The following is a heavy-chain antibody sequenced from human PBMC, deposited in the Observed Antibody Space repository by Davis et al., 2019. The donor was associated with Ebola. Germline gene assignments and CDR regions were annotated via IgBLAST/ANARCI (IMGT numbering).Heavy chain of an antibody. CDR3: ARDGFWSGYRFYYYYYGMDV. CDR2: ISSSSSTI. J-gene: IGHJ6*02. Sequence: GESLKISCAASGFTFSSYSMNWVRQAPGKGLEWVSYISSSSSTIYYAESVKGRFTISRDNAKNSLYLQMNSLRAEDTAVYYCARDGFWSGYRFYYYYYGMDVWGQGTTVTVSS. CDR1: GFTFSSYS. V-gene: IGHV3-48*01. D-gene: IGHD3-3*01.